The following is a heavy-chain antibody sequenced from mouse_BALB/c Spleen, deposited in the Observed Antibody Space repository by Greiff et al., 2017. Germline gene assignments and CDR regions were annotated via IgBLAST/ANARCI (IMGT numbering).Heavy chain of an antibody. CDR1: GFTFSDYY. CDR2: ISDGGSYT. CDR3: ARDDYGKDAMDY. Sequence: VQLKESGGGLVKPGGSLKLSCAASGFTFSDYYMYWVRQTPEKRLEWVATISDGGSYTYYPDSVKGRFTISRDNAKNNLYLQMSSLKSEDTAMYYCARDDYGKDAMDYWGQGTSVTVSS. J-gene: IGHJ4*01. V-gene: IGHV5-4*02. D-gene: IGHD1-1*01.